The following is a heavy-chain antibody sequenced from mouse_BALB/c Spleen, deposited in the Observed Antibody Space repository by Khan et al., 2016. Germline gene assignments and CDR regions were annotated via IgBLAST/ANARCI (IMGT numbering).Heavy chain of an antibody. Sequence: QVQLQQSGAELARPGASVKLSCKASGYTFTSYWMQWVKQRPGQGLEWIGAIYPGDGDTRYTKKFKGKATLTADKYSSTAYMQLSSLASEDSAIYSCARRGGSVPFFDWGQGTTLTVSS. CDR1: GYTFTSYW. CDR3: ARRGGSVPFFD. J-gene: IGHJ2*01. CDR2: IYPGDGDT. V-gene: IGHV1-87*01.